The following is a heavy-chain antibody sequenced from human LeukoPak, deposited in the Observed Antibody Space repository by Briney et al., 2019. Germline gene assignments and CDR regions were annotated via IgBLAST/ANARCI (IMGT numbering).Heavy chain of an antibody. CDR1: GGTFSSYA. CDR2: IIPIFGTA. D-gene: IGHD3-22*01. V-gene: IGHV1-69*05. Sequence: SVKVSCKASGGTFSSYAISWVRRAPGQGLEWMGRIIPIFGTANYAQKFQGRVTITTDESTSTAYMELSSLRSEDTAVYYCARESITMIVVAKPGGYYFDYWGQGTLVTVSS. J-gene: IGHJ4*02. CDR3: ARESITMIVVAKPGGYYFDY.